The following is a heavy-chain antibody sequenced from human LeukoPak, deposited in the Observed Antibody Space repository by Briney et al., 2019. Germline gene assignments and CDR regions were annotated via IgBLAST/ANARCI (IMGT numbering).Heavy chain of an antibody. J-gene: IGHJ5*02. CDR2: ITPLLGKT. Sequence: GASVKVSCKASGGGFSSYLFTWVRQARGQGLEWMGGITPLLGKTSNAERFQGRVTITTDEATRTVYMELSSLRSEDTAVYFCARDRAANQDWVEFDPWGQGTPVIVSS. D-gene: IGHD3/OR15-3a*01. CDR1: GGGFSSYL. CDR3: ARDRAANQDWVEFDP. V-gene: IGHV1-69*16.